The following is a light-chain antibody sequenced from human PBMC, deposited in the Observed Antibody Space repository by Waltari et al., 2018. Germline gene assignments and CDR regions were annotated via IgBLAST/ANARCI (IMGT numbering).Light chain of an antibody. CDR1: HDVSKS. J-gene: IGKJ5*01. CDR3: QQYDDLIP. CDR2: DSS. V-gene: IGKV1-33*01. Sequence: DIQLTQSPSSRSASVGDTVTISCQARHDVSKSLNWYQQKSGSAPQLVVYDSSHVDRGFPSRFSGSGSGPAFPLTLPSLQPEDFATYYCQQYDDLIPFGQGTRVDIK.